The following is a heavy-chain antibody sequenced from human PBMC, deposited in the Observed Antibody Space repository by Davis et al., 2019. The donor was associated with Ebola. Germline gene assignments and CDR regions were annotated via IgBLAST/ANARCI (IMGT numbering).Heavy chain of an antibody. CDR3: ARETGVGY. V-gene: IGHV3-21*01. Sequence: GESLKISCAASGFTFSSYSMNWVRQAPGKGLEWVSSISSSSSYIYHADSVKGRFTISRDNAKNSLYLQMNSLRAEDTAVYYCARETGVGYWGQGTLVTVSS. CDR1: GFTFSSYS. CDR2: ISSSSSYI. D-gene: IGHD1-26*01. J-gene: IGHJ4*02.